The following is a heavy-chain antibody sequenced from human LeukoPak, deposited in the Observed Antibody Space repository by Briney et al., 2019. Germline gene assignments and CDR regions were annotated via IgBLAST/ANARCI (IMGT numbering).Heavy chain of an antibody. CDR3: ARNAYSSGWYDYFDY. J-gene: IGHJ4*02. Sequence: ASVKVSCKASGYTFTGYYMHWVRQAPGQGLEWMGWINPNSGGTNYAQKFQGRVTMTRDTSISTAYMELSRLRSDDTAVYYCARNAYSSGWYDYFDYWGQGTLVTASS. D-gene: IGHD6-19*01. CDR1: GYTFTGYY. V-gene: IGHV1-2*02. CDR2: INPNSGGT.